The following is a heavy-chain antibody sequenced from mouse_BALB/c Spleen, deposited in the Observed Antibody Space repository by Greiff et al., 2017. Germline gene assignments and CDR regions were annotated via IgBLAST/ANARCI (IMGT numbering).Heavy chain of an antibody. V-gene: IGHV1-67*01. CDR2: ISTYYGNT. Sequence: LQESGPELVRPGVSVKISCKGSGYTFTDYAMHWVKQSHAKSLEWIGVISTYYGNTNYNQKFKGKATMNVDKSSSTAYMELARLTSEESAIYYCAREGSTIIDYWGQGTSVTVSS. J-gene: IGHJ4*01. D-gene: IGHD2-1*01. CDR3: AREGSTIIDY. CDR1: GYTFTDYA.